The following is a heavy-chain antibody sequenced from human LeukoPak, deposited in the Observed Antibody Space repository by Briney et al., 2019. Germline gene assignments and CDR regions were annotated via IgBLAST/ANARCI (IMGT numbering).Heavy chain of an antibody. CDR3: ARDGMEVVVAATEP. D-gene: IGHD2-15*01. V-gene: IGHV3-7*01. CDR1: GFTFSSYW. J-gene: IGHJ4*02. CDR2: IKQDGSEK. Sequence: AGGSLRLSCAASGFTFSSYWMSWVRQAPGKGLVWVANIKQDGSEKYYVDSVKGRFTISRDNAKNSLYLQMNSLRAEDTAVYYCARDGMEVVVAATEPWGQGTLVTVSS.